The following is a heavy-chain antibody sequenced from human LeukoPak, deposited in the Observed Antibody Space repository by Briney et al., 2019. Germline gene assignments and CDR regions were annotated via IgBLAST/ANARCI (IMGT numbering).Heavy chain of an antibody. V-gene: IGHV4-59*12. Sequence: SETLSLTCTVSGGSISSYYWSWIRQPPGKGLEWIGYIYYSGSTYYNPSLKSRVTISVDRSKNQFSLKLSSVTAADTAVYYCARVGSATIDYWGQGTLVTVSS. CDR3: ARVGSATIDY. J-gene: IGHJ4*02. CDR1: GGSISSYY. CDR2: IYYSGST. D-gene: IGHD3-16*01.